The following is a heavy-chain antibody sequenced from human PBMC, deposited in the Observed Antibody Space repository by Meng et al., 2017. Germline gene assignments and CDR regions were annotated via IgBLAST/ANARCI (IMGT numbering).Heavy chain of an antibody. CDR3: ARDSRDDGY. J-gene: IGHJ4*02. CDR2: INPNSGGT. D-gene: IGHD1-1*01. V-gene: IGHV1-2*02. Sequence: ASVKVSCKASGYTFTGYYMHWVRQAPGQGLEWMGWINPNSGGTKYSQKFQGRVTITRDTSASTAYMELSSLRSEDTAVYYCARDSRDDGYWGQGTLVTVSS. CDR1: GYTFTGYY.